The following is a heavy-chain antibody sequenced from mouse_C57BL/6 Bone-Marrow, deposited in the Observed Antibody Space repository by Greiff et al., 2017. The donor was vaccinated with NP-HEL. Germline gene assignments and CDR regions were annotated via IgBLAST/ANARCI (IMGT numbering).Heavy chain of an antibody. CDR1: GYTFTSYW. Sequence: VQLQQSGTVLARPGASVKMSCKTSGYTFTSYWMHWVKQRPGQGLEWIGAIYPGNSDTSYNQKFKGKAKLTAVTSASTAYMELSSLTNEDSAVYYWTRDYYGSSYGAWFAYWGQGTMVTVSA. CDR2: IYPGNSDT. V-gene: IGHV1-5*01. J-gene: IGHJ3*01. CDR3: TRDYYGSSYGAWFAY. D-gene: IGHD1-1*01.